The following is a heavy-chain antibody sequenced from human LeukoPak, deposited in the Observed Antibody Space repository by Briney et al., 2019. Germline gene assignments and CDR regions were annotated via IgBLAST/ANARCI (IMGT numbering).Heavy chain of an antibody. Sequence: GGSLRLSCAASGFTFSSYWMHWVRQAPGKGLVWVSRINSDGSSTSYADSVKGRFTISRDNAKNTLYLQMNSLRAEDTAVYYCARAPFYGDDAFDIWGQGTMVTVSS. CDR1: GFTFSSYW. CDR3: ARAPFYGDDAFDI. V-gene: IGHV3-74*01. CDR2: INSDGSST. D-gene: IGHD4-17*01. J-gene: IGHJ3*02.